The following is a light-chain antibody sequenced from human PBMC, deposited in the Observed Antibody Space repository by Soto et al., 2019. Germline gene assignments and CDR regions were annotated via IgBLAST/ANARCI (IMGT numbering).Light chain of an antibody. CDR2: GDN. V-gene: IGLV1-44*01. CDR1: TSNIGENT. J-gene: IGLJ3*02. Sequence: QLVLTQPPSASGTPGQRVTISCSGSTSNIGENTVNWYRQFPGTAPKVLIYGDNQRPSAVPDRFSGSKSGTSASLAIYGLQSEDEADYYCASWDDSLSVGVFGGGTKLTVL. CDR3: ASWDDSLSVGV.